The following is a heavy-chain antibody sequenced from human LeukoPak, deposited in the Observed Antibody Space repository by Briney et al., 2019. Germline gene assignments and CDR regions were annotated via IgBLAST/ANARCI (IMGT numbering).Heavy chain of an antibody. CDR3: ARGCGGDCYPTLDY. J-gene: IGHJ4*02. D-gene: IGHD2-21*02. Sequence: GGSLRLSCAASGFTFSSYSMNWVRQAPGKGLEWVSYISSSSSTIYYAGSVKGRFTISRDNAKNSLYLQMNSLRDEDTAVYFCARGCGGDCYPTLDYWGQGTLVTVSS. CDR1: GFTFSSYS. V-gene: IGHV3-48*02. CDR2: ISSSSSTI.